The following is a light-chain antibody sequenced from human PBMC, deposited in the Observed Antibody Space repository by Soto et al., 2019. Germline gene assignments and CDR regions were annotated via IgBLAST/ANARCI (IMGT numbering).Light chain of an antibody. CDR1: QSISNS. CDR2: DAS. J-gene: IGKJ2*01. V-gene: IGKV3-11*01. CDR3: QQRSSWYT. Sequence: EIVLTQSPATLSLSPGERATLSCRASQSISNSLAWYQQKPGQAPRLLIYDASTRATGIPARFSGSGSGTDFTLTISSLEPDDFAVYYCQQRSSWYTFGQGTRLEIK.